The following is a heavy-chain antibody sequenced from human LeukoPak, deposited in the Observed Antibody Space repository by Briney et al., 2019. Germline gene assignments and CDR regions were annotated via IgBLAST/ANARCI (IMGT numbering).Heavy chain of an antibody. CDR2: IWDDGSNK. D-gene: IGHD3-9*01. J-gene: IGHJ5*02. CDR3: VRAVDGIRDFDWYNWFDP. CDR1: GFTFSSYG. V-gene: IGHV3-33*03. Sequence: PVGSLRLSGAASGFTFSSYGMHWVRQAPGKWLEWVAVIWDDGSNKYYADSVKGRFTIARDNAKNSLYLQMNSLRAEDTDVYYCVRAVDGIRDFDWYNWFDPWGQGTLVTVSS.